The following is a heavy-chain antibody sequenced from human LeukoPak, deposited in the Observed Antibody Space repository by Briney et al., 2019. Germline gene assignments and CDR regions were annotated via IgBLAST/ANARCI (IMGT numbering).Heavy chain of an antibody. V-gene: IGHV4-30-2*01. CDR3: ARVARYCSSTSCSSWFDP. J-gene: IGHJ5*02. CDR1: GGSISSGGYS. Sequence: PSETLSLTCAVSGGSISSGGYSWSWIRQPPGTGLEWIGYIYHSGSTYYNPSLKSRVTISVDRSKNQFSLKLSSVTAADTAVYYCARVARYCSSTSCSSWFDPWGQGTLVTVSS. CDR2: IYHSGST. D-gene: IGHD2-2*01.